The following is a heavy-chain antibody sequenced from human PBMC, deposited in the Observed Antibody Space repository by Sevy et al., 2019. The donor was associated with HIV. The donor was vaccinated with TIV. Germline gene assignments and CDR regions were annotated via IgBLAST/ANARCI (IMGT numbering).Heavy chain of an antibody. D-gene: IGHD2-21*01. CDR2: ISAYTGHT. V-gene: IGHV1-18*01. CDR3: ARAGLQVAVIVIPAYGMDV. J-gene: IGHJ6*02. CDR1: GYNFITYG. Sequence: ASVKVSCKTSGYNFITYGISWVRQAPGKGREWVGGISAYTGHTTYAQRLQDRVTMTTDTSTSTSWMELRSLRSDDTAVYYCARAGLQVAVIVIPAYGMDVWGQGTSVTVSS.